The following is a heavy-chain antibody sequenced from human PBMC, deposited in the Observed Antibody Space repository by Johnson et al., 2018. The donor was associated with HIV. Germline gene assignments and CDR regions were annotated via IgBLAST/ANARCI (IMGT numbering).Heavy chain of an antibody. CDR2: ISSSGSTI. CDR1: GFTFSDYY. V-gene: IGHV3-11*01. D-gene: IGHD2-21*02. CDR3: AKVGPGGYCGGDCYPGAFDI. J-gene: IGHJ3*02. Sequence: QVQLVESGGGLVKPGGSLRLSCAASGFTFSDYYMSWIRQAPGKGLEWVSYISSSGSTIYYADSVKGRFTISRDNSKNTLYLQMYSLRAEDTAVYYCAKVGPGGYCGGDCYPGAFDIWGQGTMVTVSS.